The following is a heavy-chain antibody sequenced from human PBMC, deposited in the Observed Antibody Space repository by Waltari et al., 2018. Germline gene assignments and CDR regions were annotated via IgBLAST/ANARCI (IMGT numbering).Heavy chain of an antibody. Sequence: EVQLVESGGGLAKPGGSLRLSCVASGFSFSNGWMSWVHQAPGKGLEWVGRIEANKDGGATNYAAPVKGRFIISRDDSKNTLYLQLTGLTSEDTAVYFCATSNHDGSGISFDYWGQGTLVAVSS. CDR2: IEANKDGGAT. CDR3: ATSNHDGSGISFDY. CDR1: GFSFSNGW. D-gene: IGHD3-10*01. J-gene: IGHJ4*02. V-gene: IGHV3-15*04.